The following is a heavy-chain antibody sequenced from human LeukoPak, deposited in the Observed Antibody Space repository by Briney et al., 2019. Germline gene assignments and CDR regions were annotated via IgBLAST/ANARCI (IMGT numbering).Heavy chain of an antibody. D-gene: IGHD1-14*01. V-gene: IGHV3-48*01. J-gene: IGHJ6*03. Sequence: GGSLRLSCAASGFTFSSYSMNWVRQAPGKGLEWVSCISSSSSTIYYADSVKGRFTISIDNAKNSLYLQMNSLRAEDTAVYYCATTNHGVTPYYMDVWGKGTTVTVSS. CDR2: ISSSSSTI. CDR1: GFTFSSYS. CDR3: ATTNHGVTPYYMDV.